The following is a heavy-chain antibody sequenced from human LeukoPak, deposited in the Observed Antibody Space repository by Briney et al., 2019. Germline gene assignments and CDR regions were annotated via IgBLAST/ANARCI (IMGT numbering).Heavy chain of an antibody. CDR3: AKGPFSGVAISADLYYFDY. Sequence: PGGSLRLSCAASGFTFSSYAMSWVRQAPGKGLEWVSAISGSGGSTYYADSVKGRFTISRDNSKNTLYLQMNSLRAEDTAVYYCAKGPFSGVAISADLYYFDYWGQGTLVTVSS. CDR1: GFTFSSYA. J-gene: IGHJ4*02. CDR2: ISGSGGST. V-gene: IGHV3-23*01. D-gene: IGHD3-3*01.